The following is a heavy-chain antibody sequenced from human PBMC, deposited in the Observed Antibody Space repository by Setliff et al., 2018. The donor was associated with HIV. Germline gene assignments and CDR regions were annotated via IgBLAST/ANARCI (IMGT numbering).Heavy chain of an antibody. J-gene: IGHJ4*02. D-gene: IGHD2-21*01. CDR2: IYYSGST. CDR1: GGSISSSSYY. V-gene: IGHV4-39*01. Sequence: PSETLSLTCTVSGGSISSSSYYWGWIRQPPGKGLEWIGSIYYSGSTYYNPSLKSRVTISVDTSKNQFSLKLSSVTAADTAVYYCARAQIAAPRPFDYWGQGTLVTVSS. CDR3: ARAQIAAPRPFDY.